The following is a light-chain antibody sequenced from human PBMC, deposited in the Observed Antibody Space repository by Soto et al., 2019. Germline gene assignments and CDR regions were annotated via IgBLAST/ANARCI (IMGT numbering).Light chain of an antibody. Sequence: IEMTQAPATLSMSPGERATVSGMASQSVSSNLVWYQQKPGQAPRLLIYGASTRVTGIPDRFSGSGSGTDFTLTISSLEPEDFGMYYCQQYGGSPWTFGQGTKVDIK. CDR3: QQYGGSPWT. CDR1: QSVSSN. CDR2: GAS. J-gene: IGKJ1*01. V-gene: IGKV3-20*01.